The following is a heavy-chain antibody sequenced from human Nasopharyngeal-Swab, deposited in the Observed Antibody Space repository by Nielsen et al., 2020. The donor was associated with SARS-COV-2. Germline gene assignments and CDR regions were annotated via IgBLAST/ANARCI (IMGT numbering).Heavy chain of an antibody. CDR1: GFTFSSYS. Sequence: GGSLRLSCAASGFTFSSYSMNWVRQAPGKGLEWVSSISSSSSYIYYADSEKGRSTISRDNAKNSLYLQMNSLRAEDTAVYYCARHLPLRFLEWLFPDYFDYWGQGTLVTVSS. D-gene: IGHD3-3*01. CDR3: ARHLPLRFLEWLFPDYFDY. CDR2: ISSSSSYI. V-gene: IGHV3-21*01. J-gene: IGHJ4*02.